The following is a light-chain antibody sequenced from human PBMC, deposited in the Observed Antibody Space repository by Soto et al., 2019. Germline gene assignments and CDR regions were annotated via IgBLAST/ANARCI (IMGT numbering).Light chain of an antibody. V-gene: IGLV2-8*01. CDR3: QSYDSSNVV. CDR1: SSDVGGYNY. Sequence: QSALTQPPSASGSPGQSVTISCTGTSSDVGGYNYVSWYQQHPGKAPKLMIYEVTKRPSGVPDRFSGSIDSSSNSASLTISGLKTEDEADYYCQSYDSSNVVFGGGTKLTVL. CDR2: EVT. J-gene: IGLJ2*01.